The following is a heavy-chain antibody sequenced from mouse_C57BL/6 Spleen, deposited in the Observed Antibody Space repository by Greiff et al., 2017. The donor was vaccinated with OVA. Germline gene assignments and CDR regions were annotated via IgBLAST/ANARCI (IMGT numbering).Heavy chain of an antibody. CDR2: IDPETGGT. V-gene: IGHV1-15*01. CDR3: TRLPAVVDY. CDR1: GYTFTDYE. D-gene: IGHD1-1*01. Sequence: QVQLQQSGAELVRPGASVTLSCKASGYTFTDYEMHWVKQTPVHGLEWIGAIDPETGGTAYNQKFKGKAILTADKSSSTAYMALRSLTSEDSAGDYCTRLPAVVDYWGQGTTLTVSS. J-gene: IGHJ2*01.